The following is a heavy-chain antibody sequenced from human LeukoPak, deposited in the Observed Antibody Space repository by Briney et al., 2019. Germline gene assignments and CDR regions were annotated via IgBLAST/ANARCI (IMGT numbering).Heavy chain of an antibody. V-gene: IGHV1-8*03. CDR3: TRDLRIRGVIVFDP. D-gene: IGHD3-10*01. CDR1: GYTFTTYD. J-gene: IGHJ5*02. CDR2: INPDSGMA. Sequence: ASVKVSCKATGYTFTTYDIRWVRQTTGQGLEWMGWINPDSGMAEAAPKFQGRVTITRNTSINTAYMEMTSLTLEDTAVNYCTRDLRIRGVIVFDPWGQGTHVIVSS.